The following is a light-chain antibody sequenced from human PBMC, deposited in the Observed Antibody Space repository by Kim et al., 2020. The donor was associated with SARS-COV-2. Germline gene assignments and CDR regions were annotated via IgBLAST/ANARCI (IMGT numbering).Light chain of an antibody. CDR2: VNRDGSH. CDR3: QTWGTGIVA. CDR1: SEHRFYA. Sequence: QPVLTQSTSASASLGASVKLTCTLNSEHRFYAIAWHQQQSDKGPRYLMKVNRDGSHNKGDGTPDRFSGSTSGAERYLTISSLQSEDEADYYCQTWGTGIVAFGGGTKVTVL. J-gene: IGLJ2*01. V-gene: IGLV4-69*01.